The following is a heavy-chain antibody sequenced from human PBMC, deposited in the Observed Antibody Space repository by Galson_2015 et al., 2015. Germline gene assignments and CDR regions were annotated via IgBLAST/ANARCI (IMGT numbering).Heavy chain of an antibody. CDR2: IITDGSVT. CDR3: AGGLMNGYSA. J-gene: IGHJ4*02. CDR1: GFAFGSSW. Sequence: SLRLSCAASGFAFGSSWMHWVRRAPGKGLVWVSHIITDGSVTTYADSVNGRFTISRDNAKNTLYLQMDSLRAEDTAVYYCAGGLMNGYSAWGQGTLVTVSS. D-gene: IGHD5-18*01. V-gene: IGHV3-74*03.